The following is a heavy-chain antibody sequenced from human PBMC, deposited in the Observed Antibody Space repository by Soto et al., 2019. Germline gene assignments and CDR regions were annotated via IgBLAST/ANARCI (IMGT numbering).Heavy chain of an antibody. Sequence: SETLSLTCTVSGGSVSSGSYYWSWIRQPPGKGLEWIGYIYYSGSTNYNPSLKSRVTISVDTSKNQFSLKLSSVTAADTAVYYCARAPDIVSFWYFDYWGQGTLVTVSS. CDR1: GGSVSSGSYY. CDR3: ARAPDIVSFWYFDY. D-gene: IGHD5-12*01. J-gene: IGHJ4*02. V-gene: IGHV4-61*01. CDR2: IYYSGST.